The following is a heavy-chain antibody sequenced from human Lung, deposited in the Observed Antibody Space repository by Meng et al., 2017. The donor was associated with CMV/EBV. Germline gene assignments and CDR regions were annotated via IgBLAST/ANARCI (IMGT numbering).Heavy chain of an antibody. CDR2: INHSGST. CDR3: ARGRGKPAAIYYYGMDV. Sequence: SXTXSLXXAVYGGSFSGYYWSWIRQPPGKGLEWIGEINHSGSTNYNPSLKSRVTISVDTSKNQFSLKLSSVTAADTAVYYCARGRGKPAAIYYYGMDVRGQGXTVTVS. CDR1: GGSFSGYY. J-gene: IGHJ6*02. V-gene: IGHV4-34*01. D-gene: IGHD2-2*02.